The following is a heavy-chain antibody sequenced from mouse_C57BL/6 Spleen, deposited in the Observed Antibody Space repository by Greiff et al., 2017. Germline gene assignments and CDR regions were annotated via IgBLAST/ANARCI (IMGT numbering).Heavy chain of an antibody. V-gene: IGHV2-2*01. Sequence: QVQLKESGPGLVQPSQSLSITCTVSGFSLTSYGVHWVRQSPGKGLEWLGVIWSGGSTDYNAAFISRLRISKDNSKSQVFFKMNSLQADDTAIYYCSRKTDPYYAMDYWGQGTSVTVSS. CDR3: SRKTDPYYAMDY. CDR2: IWSGGST. CDR1: GFSLTSYG. J-gene: IGHJ4*01.